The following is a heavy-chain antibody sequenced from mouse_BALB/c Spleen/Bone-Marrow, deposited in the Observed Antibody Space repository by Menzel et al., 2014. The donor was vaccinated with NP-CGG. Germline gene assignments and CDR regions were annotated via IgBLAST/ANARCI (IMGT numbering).Heavy chain of an antibody. CDR1: GFSLXSYG. D-gene: IGHD2-1*01. CDR2: IWAGGST. J-gene: IGHJ4*01. Sequence: VMLVESGPGLVAPSQSLSITCTVSGFSLXSYGVHWVRQPPGKGLEWLGVIWAGGSTNYNSALMSRLSISKDNSKSQVFLKMNSLQTDDTAVYYCARNYGSYAMDYWGQGTSVTVSS. V-gene: IGHV2-9*02. CDR3: ARNYGSYAMDY.